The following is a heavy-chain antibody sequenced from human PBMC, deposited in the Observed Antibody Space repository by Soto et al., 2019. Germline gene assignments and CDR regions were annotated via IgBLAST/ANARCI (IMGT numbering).Heavy chain of an antibody. J-gene: IGHJ6*02. V-gene: IGHV1-2*04. CDR2: INPNSGGT. Sequence: ASVKVSCKASGYTFTGYYMHWVRQAPGQGLEWMGWINPNSGGTNYAQKFQGWVTMTRDTSISTAYMELSRLRSDDTAVYYCARRSIAAAGTLAVWGQGTTVTVSS. CDR1: GYTFTGYY. D-gene: IGHD6-13*01. CDR3: ARRSIAAAGTLAV.